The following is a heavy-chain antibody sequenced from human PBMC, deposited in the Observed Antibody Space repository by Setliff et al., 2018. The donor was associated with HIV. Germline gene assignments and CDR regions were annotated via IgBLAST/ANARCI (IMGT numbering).Heavy chain of an antibody. Sequence: GGSLRLSCAASGFTFNTYSMNWVRQAPGKGLEWVSYISSGSRTIYYADSVKGRFNISRDNAKNSLFLQMSRLRVEDTARYYCARDPEPTGFSGSFGYWGQGTLVTVSS. V-gene: IGHV3-48*01. D-gene: IGHD1-26*01. CDR3: ARDPEPTGFSGSFGY. J-gene: IGHJ4*02. CDR2: ISSGSRTI. CDR1: GFTFNTYS.